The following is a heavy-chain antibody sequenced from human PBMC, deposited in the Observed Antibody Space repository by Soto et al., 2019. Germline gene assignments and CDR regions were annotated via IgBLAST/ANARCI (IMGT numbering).Heavy chain of an antibody. J-gene: IGHJ5*02. CDR1: GYTFTSYD. CDR2: MNPNSGNT. V-gene: IGHV1-8*01. CDR3: AVNWFDP. Sequence: SGAEVKKPGASVKVSCKASGYTFTSYDINWVRQATGQGLEWMGWMNPNSGNTGYAQKXQRRVTMTSNTPQSTAYMELSSLRSEDPAVYYCAVNWFDPWGQGTLVTVSS.